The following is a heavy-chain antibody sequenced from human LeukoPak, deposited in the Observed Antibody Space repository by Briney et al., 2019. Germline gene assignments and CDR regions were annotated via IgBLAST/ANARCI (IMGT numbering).Heavy chain of an antibody. CDR2: IKQDGSKK. J-gene: IGHJ4*02. D-gene: IGHD5-24*01. CDR1: GFTMNSFW. Sequence: GGSLRLSCVVSGFTMNSFWMNWVRQAPGKGLEWVANIKQDGSKKSYVDSVKGRFTISRDNAKNSLYLQMNSLRAEDTAIYYCTRVGYIDEGIDYWGQGTLVTVSS. CDR3: TRVGYIDEGIDY. V-gene: IGHV3-7*04.